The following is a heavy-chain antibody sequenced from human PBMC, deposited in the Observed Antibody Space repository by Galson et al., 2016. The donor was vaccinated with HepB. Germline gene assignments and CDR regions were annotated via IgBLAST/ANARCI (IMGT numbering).Heavy chain of an antibody. CDR1: GFSASSNY. CDR3: ATVPTKGAYYFDY. CDR2: VYTGGLT. J-gene: IGHJ4*02. V-gene: IGHV3-53*01. D-gene: IGHD2-21*01. Sequence: SLRLSCAASGFSASSNYMTWVRQTPGKGLEWVSIVYTGGLTYYADSVKGRFTVSRDNSKNTLYLEMNSMRAEDTAVDYCATVPTKGAYYFDYWGQGTLVIVSS.